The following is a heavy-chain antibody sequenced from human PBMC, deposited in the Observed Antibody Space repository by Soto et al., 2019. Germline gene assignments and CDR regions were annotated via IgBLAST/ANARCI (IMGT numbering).Heavy chain of an antibody. Sequence: ASVKVSCKASGYTFTSYDINWVRQATGQGLERMGWMNPNSGNTGYAQKFQGRVTMTRNTSISTAYMELSSLRSEDTAVYYCAIVVVLGRIAAAYYYYYYYMDVWGKGTTVTVSS. V-gene: IGHV1-8*01. CDR2: MNPNSGNT. J-gene: IGHJ6*03. CDR3: AIVVVLGRIAAAYYYYYYYMDV. CDR1: GYTFTSYD. D-gene: IGHD6-13*01.